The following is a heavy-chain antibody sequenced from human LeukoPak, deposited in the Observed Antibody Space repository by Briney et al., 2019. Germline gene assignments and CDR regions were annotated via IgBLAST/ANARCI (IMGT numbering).Heavy chain of an antibody. CDR2: MNPNSGNT. CDR3: ARGLSYYDFWSGYYTCWFDP. CDR1: GYTFTSYD. J-gene: IGHJ5*02. V-gene: IGHV1-8*01. Sequence: ASVKVSCKASGYTFTSYDINWVRQATGQGLEWMGWMNPNSGNTGYAQKLQGRVTMTRNTSISTAYMELSSLRSEDTAVYYCARGLSYYDFWSGYYTCWFDPWGQGTLVTVSS. D-gene: IGHD3-3*01.